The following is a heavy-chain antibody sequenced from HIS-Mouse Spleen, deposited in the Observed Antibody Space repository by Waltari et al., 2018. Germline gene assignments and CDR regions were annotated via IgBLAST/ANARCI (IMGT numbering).Heavy chain of an antibody. Sequence: QLQLQESGPGLVKPSETLSLTCTVSGGSISSSSYYWGWIRQPPGEGLEWIGSIYYSGSTYYNPSLKSPVTISVDTSKNQFSLKLSSVTAADTAVYYCAREIPYSSSWYDWYFDLWGRGTLVTVSS. CDR2: IYYSGST. CDR3: AREIPYSSSWYDWYFDL. J-gene: IGHJ2*01. D-gene: IGHD6-13*01. V-gene: IGHV4-39*07. CDR1: GGSISSSSYY.